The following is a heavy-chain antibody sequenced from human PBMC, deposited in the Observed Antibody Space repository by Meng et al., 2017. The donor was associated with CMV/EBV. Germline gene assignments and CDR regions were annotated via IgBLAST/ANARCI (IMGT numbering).Heavy chain of an antibody. D-gene: IGHD2-2*02. CDR2: IYPGDSDT. Sequence: KVSCQGSGYSFTSYWIGWVRQMPGKGLEWMGIIYPGDSDTRYSPSFQGQVTISADKSISTAYLQWSSLKASDTAMYYCARHGGYCSSTSCYIGNWFDPWGQGTLVTVSS. CDR1: GYSFTSYW. V-gene: IGHV5-51*01. J-gene: IGHJ5*02. CDR3: ARHGGYCSSTSCYIGNWFDP.